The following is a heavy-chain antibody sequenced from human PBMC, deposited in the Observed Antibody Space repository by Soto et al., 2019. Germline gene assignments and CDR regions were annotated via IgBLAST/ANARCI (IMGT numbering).Heavy chain of an antibody. V-gene: IGHV4-4*02. Sequence: SETLSLTCAVSGGSISSSNWWSWVRQPPGKGLEWIGEIYHSGSTNYNPSLKSRVTISVDKSKNQFSLKLSSVTAADTAVYYCARDYPRDYYGMDVWGQGTTVTVSS. J-gene: IGHJ6*02. CDR2: IYHSGST. CDR3: ARDYPRDYYGMDV. CDR1: GGSISSSNW.